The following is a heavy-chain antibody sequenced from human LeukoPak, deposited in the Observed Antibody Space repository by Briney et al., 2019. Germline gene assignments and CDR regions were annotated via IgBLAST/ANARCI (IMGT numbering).Heavy chain of an antibody. CDR3: ARVWGGATERRLDY. V-gene: IGHV1-2*02. CDR2: INPNSGGT. D-gene: IGHD1-26*01. Sequence: ASVKVSCKAPGYTFTGYYMHWVRQAPGQGLEWMGWINPNSGGTNYAQKFQGRVTMTRDTSISTAYMELSRLRSDDTAVYYCARVWGGATERRLDYWGQGTLVTVSS. CDR1: GYTFTGYY. J-gene: IGHJ4*02.